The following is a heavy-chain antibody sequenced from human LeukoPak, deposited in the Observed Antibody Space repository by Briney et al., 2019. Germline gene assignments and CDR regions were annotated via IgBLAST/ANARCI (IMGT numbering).Heavy chain of an antibody. CDR2: INHSGST. V-gene: IGHV4-34*01. Sequence: KPSETLSLTCAVYGGSFSGYYWSWIRQPPGKGLEWIGEINHSGSTNYNPSLKSRVTISVETSKNQFSLKLSSVTAADTAVYYCARLRRSRLAEFDYWGQGTLVTVSS. CDR3: ARLRRSRLAEFDY. J-gene: IGHJ4*02. CDR1: GGSFSGYY. D-gene: IGHD3-3*02.